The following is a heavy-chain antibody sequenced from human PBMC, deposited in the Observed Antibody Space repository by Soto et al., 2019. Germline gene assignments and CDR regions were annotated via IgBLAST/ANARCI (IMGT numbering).Heavy chain of an antibody. V-gene: IGHV3-23*01. D-gene: IGHD1-26*01. CDR3: AKKGYYNDAFDI. J-gene: IGHJ3*02. CDR2: ISGSGGST. CDR1: GFTFSGYA. Sequence: GGSLRLSCAASGFTFSGYAMSWVRQAPGKGLEWVSAISGSGGSTYYADSVKGRFTISRDNSKNTLYLQMNSLRAEDTAVYYCAKKGYYNDAFDIWGQGTMVTVSS.